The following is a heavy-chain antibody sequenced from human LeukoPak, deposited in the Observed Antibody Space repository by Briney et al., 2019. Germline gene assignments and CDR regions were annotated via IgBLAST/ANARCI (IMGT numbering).Heavy chain of an antibody. J-gene: IGHJ4*02. CDR3: ARYGNNWPFDY. CDR2: IYSSGST. Sequence: PSETLSLTCTVSGGSISSYYWSWIRQPPGKGLEWIGYIYSSGSTDYNPSLKSRVTISVDTSKNHFSLKLSSVNAADTAVYYCARYGNNWPFDYWGQGTLVTVSS. CDR1: GGSISSYY. V-gene: IGHV4-59*08. D-gene: IGHD1-1*01.